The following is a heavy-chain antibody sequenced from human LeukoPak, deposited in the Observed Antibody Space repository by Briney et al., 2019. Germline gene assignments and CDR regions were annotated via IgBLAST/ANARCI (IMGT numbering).Heavy chain of an antibody. V-gene: IGHV1-69*05. CDR1: GGTFSIYA. Sequence: ASVKVSCKASGGTFSIYAISWVRQAPGQGREWMGGINPIFGTANYAQKFQGRVTITTDESTSTAYMELSSLRSEDTAVYYCARGGALEYYDSSGYRFDYWGQGTLVTVSS. CDR2: INPIFGTA. J-gene: IGHJ4*02. CDR3: ARGGALEYYDSSGYRFDY. D-gene: IGHD3-22*01.